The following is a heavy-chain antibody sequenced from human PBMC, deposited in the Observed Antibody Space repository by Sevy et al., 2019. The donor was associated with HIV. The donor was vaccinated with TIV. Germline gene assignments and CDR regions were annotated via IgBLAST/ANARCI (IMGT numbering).Heavy chain of an antibody. CDR2: IYYGGST. V-gene: IGHV4-39*02. D-gene: IGHD3-22*01. J-gene: IGHJ4*02. Sequence: SETLSLTCTVSGGSISSSGYYWGWIRQPPGKGLEWIGSIYYGGSTYYNPSLKSRITISVDTSKNHFSLKLSSVTAADTAVYYCARVSMIVVVITDDWGYCFDYWGQGTLVTVSS. CDR1: GGSISSSGYY. CDR3: ARVSMIVVVITDDWGYCFDY.